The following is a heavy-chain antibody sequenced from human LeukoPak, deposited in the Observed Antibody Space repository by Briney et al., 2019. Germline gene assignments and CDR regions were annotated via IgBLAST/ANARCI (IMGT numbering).Heavy chain of an antibody. D-gene: IGHD3-22*01. CDR2: INWNGGRT. CDR1: GFTFHDYG. J-gene: IGHJ3*02. V-gene: IGHV3-20*04. CDR3: ASSYFDNSLHAYDI. Sequence: PGGSLRLSCAASGFTFHDYGMSWVRQVPGKGLELVSGINWNGGRTDYVDSVKGRFTISRDAAKNSLHLQMNSLTAGDTAVYFCASSYFDNSLHAYDIWGQGTMVTVSS.